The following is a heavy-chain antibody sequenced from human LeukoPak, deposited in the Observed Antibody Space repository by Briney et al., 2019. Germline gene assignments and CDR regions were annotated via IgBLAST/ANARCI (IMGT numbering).Heavy chain of an antibody. D-gene: IGHD2-21*02. CDR1: GGSIISSNYF. J-gene: IGHJ3*02. Sequence: SETLSLTCTVSGGSIISSNYFWGWFRQPPGKGLEWIGSIYHSGSTYYNPTLKSRVTISVDTSKNQFSLRLSSVTAADTAVYYCAGAYCGGDCYSGRTFDIWGQGTMVTVSS. CDR3: AGAYCGGDCYSGRTFDI. CDR2: IYHSGST. V-gene: IGHV4-39*07.